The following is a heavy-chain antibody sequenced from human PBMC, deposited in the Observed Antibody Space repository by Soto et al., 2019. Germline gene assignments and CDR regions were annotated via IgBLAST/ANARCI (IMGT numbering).Heavy chain of an antibody. D-gene: IGHD3-16*02. J-gene: IGHJ4*02. Sequence: SQTLSLTCAISGDRVSSNSAAWNWIRQSPSRGLEWLGRTYYRSKWYNDYAVSVKSRITINPDTSKNQFSLQLNSVTPEDTAVYYCARTGYDYIWGSYRYHFDYWGQGTLVTVSS. CDR1: GDRVSSNSAA. CDR2: TYYRSKWYN. CDR3: ARTGYDYIWGSYRYHFDY. V-gene: IGHV6-1*01.